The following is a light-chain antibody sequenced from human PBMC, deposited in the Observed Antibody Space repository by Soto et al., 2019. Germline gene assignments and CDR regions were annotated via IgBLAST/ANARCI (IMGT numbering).Light chain of an antibody. V-gene: IGKV1-33*01. J-gene: IGKJ4*01. Sequence: DIQMTQSPSSLSASVVDRVTITCQASQDIKSYLNWYQQKPGKAPKLLIYDASNLEIGVPSRFSGSGSGTDFTFTISTLQPEDFATYYCQQYDNRLTFGGGTKVDIK. CDR3: QQYDNRLT. CDR1: QDIKSY. CDR2: DAS.